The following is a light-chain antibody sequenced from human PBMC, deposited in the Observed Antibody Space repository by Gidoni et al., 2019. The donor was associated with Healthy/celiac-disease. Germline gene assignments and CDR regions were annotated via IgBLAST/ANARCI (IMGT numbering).Light chain of an antibody. Sequence: DIQMTQSPSSLSASVGDRVTITCQASPDISNYLNWYQQKPGKAPKLLIYDASNLETGVPSRFSGSGSGTDFTFTISSLQPEDIATYYCQQDDNLPLTFGGGTKVEIK. CDR2: DAS. V-gene: IGKV1-33*01. J-gene: IGKJ4*01. CDR1: PDISNY. CDR3: QQDDNLPLT.